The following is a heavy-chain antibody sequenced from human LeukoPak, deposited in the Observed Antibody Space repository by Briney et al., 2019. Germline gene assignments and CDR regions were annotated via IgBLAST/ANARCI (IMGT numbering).Heavy chain of an antibody. Sequence: SETRSLTCTVSVGSISMGSYYWAWIRQRPGKGLEWIGHIHPSGSTYYNPSLQTRVTMSVDTSKSQFSLQLSSVTAADTAVYYCARGQDPFKTGYWGRGTLVTVSS. V-gene: IGHV4-31*03. CDR2: IHPSGST. J-gene: IGHJ4*02. CDR1: VGSISMGSYY. CDR3: ARGQDPFKTGY. D-gene: IGHD1-1*01.